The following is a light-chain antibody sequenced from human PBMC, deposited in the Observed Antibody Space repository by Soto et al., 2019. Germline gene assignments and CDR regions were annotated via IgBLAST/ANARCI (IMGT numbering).Light chain of an antibody. Sequence: QSALTQPASVSGSPGQSITISCTGTSSDVGGYNYVSWYQQHPGKAPKLMIYEVSNRPSGVSNRFSGSKSGNTASLTISGLQAEDEADSYCSSYTSSSTLVVFGTVTKVTVL. J-gene: IGLJ1*01. CDR2: EVS. V-gene: IGLV2-14*01. CDR1: SSDVGGYNY. CDR3: SSYTSSSTLVV.